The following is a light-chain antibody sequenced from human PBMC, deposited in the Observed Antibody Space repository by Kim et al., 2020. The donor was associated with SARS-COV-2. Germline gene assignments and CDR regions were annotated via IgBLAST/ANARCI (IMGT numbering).Light chain of an antibody. CDR3: QQYGSSKV. CDR1: QSVRNNY. CDR2: GAS. J-gene: IGKJ2*01. Sequence: ENVLTQSPGTLSLSPGERATLSCRASQSVRNNYLAWYQQKPGQAPKLLIYGASSRATGIPDRFSGSGSGTDFTLTIRRLEPEDFAVYYCQQYGSSKVFGQGTKVDIK. V-gene: IGKV3-20*01.